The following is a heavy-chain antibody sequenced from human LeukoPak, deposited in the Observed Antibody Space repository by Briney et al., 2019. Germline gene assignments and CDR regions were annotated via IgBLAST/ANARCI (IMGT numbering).Heavy chain of an antibody. CDR1: GGSISSHY. CDR2: IYYSGST. CDR3: AREDSSSSNWFDP. J-gene: IGHJ5*02. V-gene: IGHV4-59*11. Sequence: SEPLSLTCTVSGGSISSHYWSWIRQPPGKGLEWIGYIYYSGSTNYNPSLKSRVTISVDTSKNQFSLKLSSVTAADTAVYYCAREDSSSSNWFDPWGQGTLVTVSS. D-gene: IGHD6-6*01.